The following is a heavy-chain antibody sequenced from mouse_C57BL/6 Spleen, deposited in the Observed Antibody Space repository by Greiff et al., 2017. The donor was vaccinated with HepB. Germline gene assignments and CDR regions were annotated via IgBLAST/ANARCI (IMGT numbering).Heavy chain of an antibody. J-gene: IGHJ4*01. CDR3: ATELGDYAMDY. Sequence: EVKLVESGGGLVKPGGSLKLSCAASGFTFSDYGMHWVRQAPEKGLEWVAYISSGSSTIYYADTVKGRFTISRDNAKNTLFLQMTSLRSEDTAMYYCATELGDYAMDYWGQGTSVTVSS. D-gene: IGHD4-1*01. CDR1: GFTFSDYG. CDR2: ISSGSSTI. V-gene: IGHV5-17*01.